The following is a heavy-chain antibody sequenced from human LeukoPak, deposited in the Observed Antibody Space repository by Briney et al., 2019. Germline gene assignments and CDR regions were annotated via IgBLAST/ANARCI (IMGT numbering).Heavy chain of an antibody. Sequence: RGSLRLSCEASGFNVSSNYMTWVRQAPGKGLEWVSLIYGDGTTDYADSVKGRFHISRHNSKNTLYLQMNSLRAEDTAVYYCARGIFYLDYWGQGTLVTVSS. CDR2: IYGDGTT. CDR3: ARGIFYLDY. D-gene: IGHD3-3*02. V-gene: IGHV3-53*04. CDR1: GFNVSSNY. J-gene: IGHJ4*02.